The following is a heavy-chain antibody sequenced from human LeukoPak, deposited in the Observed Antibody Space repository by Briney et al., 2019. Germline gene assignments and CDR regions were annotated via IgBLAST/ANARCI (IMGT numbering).Heavy chain of an antibody. CDR3: ARGPRYGLRY. V-gene: IGHV1-69*13. CDR2: IIPIFGTA. CDR1: GGTFSSYA. Sequence: ASVKVSCKASGGTFSSYAISWVRQAPGQGLEWMGGIIPIFGTANYAQKYQGRVTITADESTSTAYMELSSLRSEDTAVYYCARGPRYGLRYWGQGTLVTVSS. J-gene: IGHJ4*02. D-gene: IGHD3-10*01.